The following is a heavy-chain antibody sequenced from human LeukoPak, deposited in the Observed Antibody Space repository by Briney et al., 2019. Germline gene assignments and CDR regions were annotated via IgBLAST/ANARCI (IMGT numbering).Heavy chain of an antibody. CDR2: ISPYNNDT. D-gene: IGHD5/OR15-5a*01. J-gene: IGHJ5*02. CDR1: GYTFINYG. Sequence: ASVKVSGKASGYTFINYGFTWVRQAPGQGLEWMGWISPYNNDTRYAQNFQGRVTLTTDTSSSTAYLELRSLRFDDTAIYYCARKVFYDLETGYGWFDPWGQGTLVTVSS. V-gene: IGHV1-18*01. CDR3: ARKVFYDLETGYGWFDP.